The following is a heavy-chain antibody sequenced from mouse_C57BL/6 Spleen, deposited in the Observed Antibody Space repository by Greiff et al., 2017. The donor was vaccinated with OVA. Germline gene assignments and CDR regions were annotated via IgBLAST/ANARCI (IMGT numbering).Heavy chain of an antibody. Sequence: QVQLKESGPGLVQPSQSLSITCTVSGFSLTSYGVHWVRQSPGKGLEWLGVIWSGGSTDYNAAFISRLSISKDNSKSQVFFKMNSLQADDTAIYYCARSGPRYFDVWGTGTTVTVSS. J-gene: IGHJ1*03. CDR3: ARSGPRYFDV. CDR1: GFSLTSYG. CDR2: IWSGGST. V-gene: IGHV2-2*01.